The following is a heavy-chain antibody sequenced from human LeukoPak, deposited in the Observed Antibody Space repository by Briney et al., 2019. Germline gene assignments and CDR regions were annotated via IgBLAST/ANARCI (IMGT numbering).Heavy chain of an antibody. CDR2: IWYDGSNK. CDR1: GFTFSSSG. J-gene: IGHJ4*02. Sequence: GRSLRLSCAASGFTFSSSGMHWVRQAPGRGLEWVAAIWYDGSNKYYADSVKGRFTISRDNSKNTLYLQMNSLRAEDTAVYYCARGADYYDSSGLYYFDYWGQGTLVTVSS. CDR3: ARGADYYDSSGLYYFDY. D-gene: IGHD3-22*01. V-gene: IGHV3-33*01.